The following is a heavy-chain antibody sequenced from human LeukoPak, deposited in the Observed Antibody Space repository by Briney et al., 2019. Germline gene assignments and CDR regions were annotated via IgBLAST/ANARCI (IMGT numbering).Heavy chain of an antibody. V-gene: IGHV1-69*13. CDR2: IIPIFGTA. J-gene: IGHJ6*02. CDR1: GGTFSSYA. D-gene: IGHD3-22*01. Sequence: SVKVSCKASGGTFSSYAISWVRQAPGQGLEWMGGIIPIFGTANYAQKFRGRVTITADESTSTAYMELSSLRSEDTAVYYCARRDAYYYDSSGYPSPYYYGMDVWGQGTTVTVSS. CDR3: ARRDAYYYDSSGYPSPYYYGMDV.